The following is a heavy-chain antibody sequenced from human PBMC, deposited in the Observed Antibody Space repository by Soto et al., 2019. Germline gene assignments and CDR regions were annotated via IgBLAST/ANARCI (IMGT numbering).Heavy chain of an antibody. CDR3: AGMGPEDWLPDY. D-gene: IGHD3-9*01. J-gene: IGHJ4*02. CDR1: GSSHRSNEEG. V-gene: IGHV2-5*02. Sequence: GSGPKPRTAERRVTLACRSPGSSHRSNEEGVGWIRQPPGKALEWLAVIYWDDAKQYSPSQKNRLTITKDTSKNQVVLTMTNMDPMDSVTYADAGMGPEDWLPDYWGQGTLVTVSS. CDR2: IYWDDAK.